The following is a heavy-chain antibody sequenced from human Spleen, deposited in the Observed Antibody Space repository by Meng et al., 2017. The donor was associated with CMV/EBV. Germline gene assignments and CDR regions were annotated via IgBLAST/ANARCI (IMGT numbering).Heavy chain of an antibody. J-gene: IGHJ5*02. D-gene: IGHD2-21*01. Sequence: GGSLRLSCSASGFTFSTYWMHWVRQVPGKWLVWVSRINSDGSSTSYAGSVKGRFTISRDNAKNTLYLQMNSLRAEDTAVYYCARGAYWFDTWGQGTLVTVSS. CDR2: INSDGSST. CDR1: GFTFSTYW. CDR3: ARGAYWFDT. V-gene: IGHV3-74*01.